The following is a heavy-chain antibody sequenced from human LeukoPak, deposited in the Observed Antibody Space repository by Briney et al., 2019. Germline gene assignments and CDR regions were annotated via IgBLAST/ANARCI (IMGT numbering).Heavy chain of an antibody. CDR2: IHYSGST. D-gene: IGHD3-9*01. CDR1: GGSMNNYY. V-gene: IGHV4-59*01. J-gene: IGHJ4*02. Sequence: SETLSLTCTVSGGSMNNYYWTWIRQPPGKGLEWVGHIHYSGSTNYNPSLKSRVTISGDTSKNQFSLKLSSVTAADTAVYYCARADILTGYYGGSWYYFDYWGQGTLVTVSS. CDR3: ARADILTGYYGGSWYYFDY.